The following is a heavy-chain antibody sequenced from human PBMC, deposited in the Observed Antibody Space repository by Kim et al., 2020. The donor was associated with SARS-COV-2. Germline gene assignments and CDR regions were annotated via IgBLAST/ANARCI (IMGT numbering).Heavy chain of an antibody. Sequence: ASVKVSCKASGYTFTSYAMHWVRQAPGQRLEWMGWINAGNGNTKYSQKFQGRVTITRDTSASTAYMELSSLRSEDTAVYYCARDSEVYPGIDYWGQGTLVTVSS. CDR3: ARDSEVYPGIDY. J-gene: IGHJ4*02. CDR2: INAGNGNT. D-gene: IGHD1-20*01. V-gene: IGHV1-3*01. CDR1: GYTFTSYA.